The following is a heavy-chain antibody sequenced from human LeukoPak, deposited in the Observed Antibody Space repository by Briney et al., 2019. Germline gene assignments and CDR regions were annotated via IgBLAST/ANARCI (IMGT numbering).Heavy chain of an antibody. D-gene: IGHD5-18*01. Sequence: SETLSLTCTVSGGSISSYYWSWIRQPPGKGLEWNGYIYYSGSTNYNPSLKSRVTISVDTSKNQFSLKLSSVTAADTAVYYCARAGYSYGLHFDYWGQGTLVTVSS. CDR1: GGSISSYY. CDR2: IYYSGST. V-gene: IGHV4-59*01. CDR3: ARAGYSYGLHFDY. J-gene: IGHJ4*02.